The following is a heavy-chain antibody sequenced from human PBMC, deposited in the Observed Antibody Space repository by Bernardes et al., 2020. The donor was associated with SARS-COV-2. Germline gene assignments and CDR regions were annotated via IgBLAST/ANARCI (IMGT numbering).Heavy chain of an antibody. D-gene: IGHD2-21*02. Sequence: SVKVSCKASGFTFTSSAMQWVRQARGQRLEWIGWIVVGSGNTNYAQKFQERVTITRDMSTSTAYMELSSLRSEDTAVYYCAADLGYCGGGCFDYWGQGTLVTVSS. CDR2: IVVGSGNT. CDR3: AADLGYCGGGCFDY. J-gene: IGHJ4*02. V-gene: IGHV1-58*02. CDR1: GFTFTSSA.